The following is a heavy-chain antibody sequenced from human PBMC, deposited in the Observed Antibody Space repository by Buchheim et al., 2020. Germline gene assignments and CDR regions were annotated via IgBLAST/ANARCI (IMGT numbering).Heavy chain of an antibody. V-gene: IGHV3-23*01. CDR3: AKGACSSTSCYAGGYFDN. D-gene: IGHD2-2*01. Sequence: EVQLLESGGGLVQPGGSLRLSCAASGFTFSSYALNWVRQAPGKGLEWVSAISGSSYRTYYADSVKGRITFSRDISKNTLYLQMNRLRAEDTAVYYCAKGACSSTSCYAGGYFDNWGQGIL. J-gene: IGHJ4*02. CDR2: ISGSSYRT. CDR1: GFTFSSYA.